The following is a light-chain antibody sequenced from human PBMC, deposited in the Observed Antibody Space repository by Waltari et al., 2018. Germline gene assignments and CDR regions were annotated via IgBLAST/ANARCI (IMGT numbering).Light chain of an antibody. Sequence: QSVLTQPPSMSSAPGQKVTISCSGSSPNIGNNFVSWYRQLPGAAPELLIYDNTLPPPGIPARVSVSKSGTPATLGITGIRTGDEADYYCATWDTSLSAVLFGGGTKLTVL. CDR2: DNT. CDR3: ATWDTSLSAVL. CDR1: SPNIGNNF. J-gene: IGLJ2*01. V-gene: IGLV1-51*01.